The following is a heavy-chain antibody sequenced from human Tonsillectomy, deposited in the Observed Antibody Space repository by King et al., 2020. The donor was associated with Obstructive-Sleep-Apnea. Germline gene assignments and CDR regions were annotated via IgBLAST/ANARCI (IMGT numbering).Heavy chain of an antibody. D-gene: IGHD3-9*01. Sequence: VQLVESGAEVKKPGASVKVSCKASGYTFTGYQIHWVRKAPGQGLEWMGWINPNSGGTNYAQHFQCRVTWTRDTSISTAYMELSRLRSDDTAVYYCARVYMDTITISFNDFWGQGTLVTVSS. J-gene: IGHJ4*02. CDR2: INPNSGGT. V-gene: IGHV1-2*02. CDR3: ARVYMDTITISFNDF. CDR1: GYTFTGYQ.